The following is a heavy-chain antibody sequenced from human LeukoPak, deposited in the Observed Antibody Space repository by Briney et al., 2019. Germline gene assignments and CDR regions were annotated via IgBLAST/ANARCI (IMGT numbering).Heavy chain of an antibody. V-gene: IGHV3-7*01. CDR1: GFTFRNYW. D-gene: IGHD5-12*01. Sequence: PGGSLRLSCVASGFTFRNYWMTWVRQAPGKGLEWVAHIDQDGSEEHYMDSVKARFTISRDNAKNSLSLQMNSLRAEDTAVYYCVRDGGVSGYDLLDYWGQGTLVTVSS. J-gene: IGHJ4*02. CDR2: IDQDGSEE. CDR3: VRDGGVSGYDLLDY.